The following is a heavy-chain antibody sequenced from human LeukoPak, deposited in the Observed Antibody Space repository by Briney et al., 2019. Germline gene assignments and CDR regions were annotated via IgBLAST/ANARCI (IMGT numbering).Heavy chain of an antibody. CDR1: GGSLSSYY. J-gene: IGHJ5*02. Sequence: PSETLSLTCTVSGGSLSSYYWSWIRQPPGKGLEGIGYIYYSGSTNYNPSLKSRVTISVDTSKNQFSLKLSSVTAADTAVYYCARAYDFWSDNWFDPWGQGTLVTVSS. CDR2: IYYSGST. V-gene: IGHV4-59*01. CDR3: ARAYDFWSDNWFDP. D-gene: IGHD3-3*01.